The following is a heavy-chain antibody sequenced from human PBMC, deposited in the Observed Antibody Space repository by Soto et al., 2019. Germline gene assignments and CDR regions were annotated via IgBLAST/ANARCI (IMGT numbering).Heavy chain of an antibody. D-gene: IGHD3-22*01. CDR2: IYPGDSDK. CDR1: GYSFTSHW. CDR3: ARLLSDGSNGCWSIDV. J-gene: IGHJ6*02. Sequence: PGESLKISCKGSGYSFTSHWIAWVRQLPGKGLEWMGSIYPGDSDKRYRPSFHGQVTISADKSISTAYLQGSSLKASDTAMYYCARLLSDGSNGCWSIDVWGQGTTVTVSS. V-gene: IGHV5-51*01.